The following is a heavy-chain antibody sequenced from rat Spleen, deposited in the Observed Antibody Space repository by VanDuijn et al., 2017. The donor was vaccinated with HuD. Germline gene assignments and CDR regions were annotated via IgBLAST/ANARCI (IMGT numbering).Heavy chain of an antibody. CDR2: ISPSGGST. J-gene: IGHJ2*01. CDR3: ANNIGTTDY. D-gene: IGHD1-5*01. Sequence: EVQLVESGGGLVQPGRSLKLSCAASGFTFSDYNMAWVRQAPKKGLEWVATISPSGGSTYYRGSVKGRFTISRDNAKSTLYLQMDSLRSEDTATYYCANNIGTTDYWGQGVMVTVSS. V-gene: IGHV5S10*01. CDR1: GFTFSDYN.